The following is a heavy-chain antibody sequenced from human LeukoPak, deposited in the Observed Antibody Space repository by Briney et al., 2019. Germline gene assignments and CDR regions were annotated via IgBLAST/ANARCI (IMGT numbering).Heavy chain of an antibody. V-gene: IGHV4-31*03. Sequence: KPSQTLSLTCTVSGGSISSGGYYWSWIRQHPGKGLEWIGYIYYSGSTYYNPSLKSRVTISVDTSKNQFSLKLSSVTAADTAVYYCARGTTYYYDSSGYWFDYWGQGTLVTVSS. J-gene: IGHJ4*02. CDR2: IYYSGST. D-gene: IGHD3-22*01. CDR1: GGSISSGGYY. CDR3: ARGTTYYYDSSGYWFDY.